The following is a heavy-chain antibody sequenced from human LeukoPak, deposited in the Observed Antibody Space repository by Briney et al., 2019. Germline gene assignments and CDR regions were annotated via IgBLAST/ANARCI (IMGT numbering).Heavy chain of an antibody. J-gene: IGHJ4*02. V-gene: IGHV3-48*01. Sequence: GGSLRLSCAASGFTFSSYSMNWVRQAPGKGLEWVSYISSSSSTVYYADPVKGRFTIPRDNAKNSLYLQMNSLRAEDTAVYYCARGGVIDYWGQGTLVTVSS. CDR1: GFTFSSYS. D-gene: IGHD3-10*01. CDR3: ARGGVIDY. CDR2: ISSSSSTV.